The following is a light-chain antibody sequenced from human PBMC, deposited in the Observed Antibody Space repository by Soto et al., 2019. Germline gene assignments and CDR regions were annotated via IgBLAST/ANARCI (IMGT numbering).Light chain of an antibody. CDR3: CAYAGTYTGV. CDR1: SSDVGDYDY. V-gene: IGLV2-11*01. J-gene: IGLJ3*02. CDR2: DVT. Sequence: QSALTQPRSVSGSPGQSVTISCTGTSSDVGDYDYVSWYQQQPGKAPQLIIYDVTKRPSGVPDRFSGSKSGNTASLTISGLQAEDEADYYCCAYAGTYTGVFGGGTKVTVL.